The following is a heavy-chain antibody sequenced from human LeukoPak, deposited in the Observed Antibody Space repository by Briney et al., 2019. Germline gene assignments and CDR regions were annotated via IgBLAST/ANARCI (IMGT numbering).Heavy chain of an antibody. Sequence: SETLSLTCTVSGGSISSGSYYWSWIRQPPGKGLEWIGEINHSGSTNYNPSLKSRVTISVDTSKNQFSLKLSSVTAADTAVYYCARDRHRSHYYDSSGDAFDIWGQGTMVTVSS. CDR1: GGSISSGSYY. J-gene: IGHJ3*02. CDR2: INHSGST. CDR3: ARDRHRSHYYDSSGDAFDI. D-gene: IGHD3-22*01. V-gene: IGHV4-39*07.